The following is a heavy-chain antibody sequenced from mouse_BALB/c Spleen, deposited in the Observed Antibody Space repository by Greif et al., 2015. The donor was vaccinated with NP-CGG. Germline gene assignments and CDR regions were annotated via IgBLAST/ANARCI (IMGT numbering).Heavy chain of an antibody. CDR2: IDPANGNT. CDR1: GFNIKDTY. D-gene: IGHD3-1*01. CDR3: ARIGDVDY. V-gene: IGHV14-3*02. J-gene: IGHJ2*01. Sequence: VQLKESGAELVKPGASVKLSCTASGFNIKDTYMHWVKQRPEQGLEWIGRIDPANGNTKYDPKFQGKATTTADTSSNTAYLQLSSLTSEDTAVYYCARIGDVDYWGQGTTLTVSS.